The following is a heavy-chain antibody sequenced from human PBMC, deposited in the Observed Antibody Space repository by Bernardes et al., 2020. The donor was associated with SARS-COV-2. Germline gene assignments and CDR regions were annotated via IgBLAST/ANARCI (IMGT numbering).Heavy chain of an antibody. Sequence: GESRKISCKVSGFDFTNYWIGWVRQMPGNGLEWMGIIYPRDSDTRYSPSFQGQVTISADKSITTAYLQWSSLKASDTAMYYCARQSSFVAASGIDYWGQGTLVTVSS. J-gene: IGHJ4*02. CDR3: ARQSSFVAASGIDY. V-gene: IGHV5-51*01. D-gene: IGHD6-13*01. CDR2: IYPRDSDT. CDR1: GFDFTNYW.